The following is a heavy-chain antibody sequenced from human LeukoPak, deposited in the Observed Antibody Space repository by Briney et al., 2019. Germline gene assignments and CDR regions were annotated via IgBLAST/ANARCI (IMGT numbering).Heavy chain of an antibody. J-gene: IGHJ5*02. Sequence: ASVKVSCKTSGYTFTDYYLHWLRQAPGQGLEWMGWVNPKSGATNYAQRFQGRVTMTWQTSISTGNMELSSLRSDDTAGYYRAKAYEYGWFDPWGQGTLVTVSS. V-gene: IGHV1-2*02. CDR1: GYTFTDYY. CDR2: VNPKSGAT. CDR3: AKAYEYGWFDP. D-gene: IGHD4/OR15-4a*01.